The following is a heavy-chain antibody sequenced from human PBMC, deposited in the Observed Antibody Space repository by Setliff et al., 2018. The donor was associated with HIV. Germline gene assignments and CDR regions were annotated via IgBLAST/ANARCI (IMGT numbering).Heavy chain of an antibody. CDR2: VRYDGTYN. V-gene: IGHV3-30*02. J-gene: IGHJ4*02. D-gene: IGHD4-17*01. CDR3: MYGGRTATTH. Sequence: PGGSLRLSCAASRFTFSSYGMHWVRQAPGKGLEWVAFVRYDGTYNYYADSVKGRFTISRDNSKNTLYLQMNSLRAEDTAVYYCMYGGRTATTHWGQGTLVTVSS. CDR1: RFTFSSYG.